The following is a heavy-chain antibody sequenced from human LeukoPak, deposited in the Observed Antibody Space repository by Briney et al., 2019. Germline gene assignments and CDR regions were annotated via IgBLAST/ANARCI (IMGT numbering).Heavy chain of an antibody. J-gene: IGHJ3*02. V-gene: IGHV4-59*01. Sequence: PSETLSLTCTVSGGSISSYYWSWIRQPPGKGLEWIGYIYYSGSTNYNPSLKSRVTISVDTSKNQFSLKLSSVTAADTAVYYCARNSSYDSSPLDAFDIWGQGTMDTVSS. CDR3: ARNSSYDSSPLDAFDI. CDR2: IYYSGST. D-gene: IGHD3-22*01. CDR1: GGSISSYY.